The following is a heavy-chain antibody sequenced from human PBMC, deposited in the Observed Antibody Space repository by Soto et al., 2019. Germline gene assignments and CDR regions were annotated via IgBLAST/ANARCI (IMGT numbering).Heavy chain of an antibody. CDR2: INPSGGST. Sequence: ASVKVSCKASGYTFTSYYIHWVRQAPGQGLEWMGVINPSGGSTSYAQKFQGRVTMTRDTSTSTVYMELSSLRSEDTAVYYCARESRIAAAGFDYWGQGTLVTVSS. CDR1: GYTFTSYY. V-gene: IGHV1-46*03. J-gene: IGHJ4*02. CDR3: ARESRIAAAGFDY. D-gene: IGHD6-13*01.